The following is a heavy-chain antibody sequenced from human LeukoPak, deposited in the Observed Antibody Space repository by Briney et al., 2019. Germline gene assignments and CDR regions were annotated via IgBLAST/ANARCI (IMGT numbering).Heavy chain of an antibody. J-gene: IGHJ3*02. CDR1: GGSISSYY. Sequence: SETLSLTCTVSGGSISSYYWSWIRQPPGKGLEWIGYIYYSGSTNYNPSLKSRVTISVDTSKNQFSLKLSSVTAADTAVYYCAGMTTVTKDAFDIWGQGTMVTVSS. D-gene: IGHD4-17*01. V-gene: IGHV4-59*01. CDR2: IYYSGST. CDR3: AGMTTVTKDAFDI.